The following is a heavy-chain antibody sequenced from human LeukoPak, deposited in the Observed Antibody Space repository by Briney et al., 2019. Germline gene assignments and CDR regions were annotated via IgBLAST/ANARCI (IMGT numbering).Heavy chain of an antibody. Sequence: SETLSLTCTVPGGSISSGGYYWSWIRQHPGKGLEWIGYIYYSGSTYYNPSLKSRVTISVDTSKNQFSLKLSSVTAADTAVYYCARDNHYYDSSGHRNWFDPWGQGTLVTVSS. CDR3: ARDNHYYDSSGHRNWFDP. J-gene: IGHJ5*02. D-gene: IGHD3-22*01. V-gene: IGHV4-31*03. CDR2: IYYSGST. CDR1: GGSISSGGYY.